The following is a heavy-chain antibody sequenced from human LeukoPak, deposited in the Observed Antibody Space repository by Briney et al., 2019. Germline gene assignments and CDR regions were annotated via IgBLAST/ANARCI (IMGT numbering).Heavy chain of an antibody. J-gene: IGHJ3*02. CDR3: ARSARDAFDI. Sequence: SETLSLTCTVSGGSISSSSSYWGWIRQPPGKGLEWIGHIFHSGRTSYNPSLKSRVTISVDTSKNQFSLKLSSVTAADTAVYYCARSARDAFDIWGQGTMVTVSS. CDR1: GGSISSSSSY. V-gene: IGHV4-39*07. D-gene: IGHD6-6*01. CDR2: IFHSGRT.